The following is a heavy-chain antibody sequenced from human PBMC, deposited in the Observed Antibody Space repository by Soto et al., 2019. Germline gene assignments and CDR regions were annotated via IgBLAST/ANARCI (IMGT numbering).Heavy chain of an antibody. Sequence: EVQLVESGGGLIQPGGSLRLSCAASGFTVSSNYMSWVRQAPGKGLEWVSVICNGGTTYYADSVKGRFTISRDISKNTMCLQMNSLRPEDTAVYYCARVGRGYYYYFDYWGQGTLVTVSS. CDR2: ICNGGTT. D-gene: IGHD3-22*01. CDR3: ARVGRGYYYYFDY. J-gene: IGHJ4*02. V-gene: IGHV3-53*01. CDR1: GFTVSSNY.